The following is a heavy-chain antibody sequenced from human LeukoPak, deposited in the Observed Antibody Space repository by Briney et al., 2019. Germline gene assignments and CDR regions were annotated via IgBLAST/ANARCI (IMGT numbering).Heavy chain of an antibody. V-gene: IGHV1-46*01. D-gene: IGHD6-19*01. CDR1: GYTFTSYY. CDR3: ARDRYAYSSGWYYSDY. CDR2: INPSGGRT. Sequence: ASVKVSCKASGYTFTSYYMHWVRQAPGQGLEWMGIINPSGGRTDYAQKFQGRLTMTRDTSTSTVYMELSSLRSEDTAVYYCARDRYAYSSGWYYSDYWGQGTLVTVSS. J-gene: IGHJ4*02.